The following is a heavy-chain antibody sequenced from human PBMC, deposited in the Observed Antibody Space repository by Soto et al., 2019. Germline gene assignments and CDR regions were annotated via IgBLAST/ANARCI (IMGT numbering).Heavy chain of an antibody. J-gene: IGHJ5*01. CDR3: ARVGGTTVITSARVWFDS. CDR2: IYYSGST. V-gene: IGHV4-39*01. D-gene: IGHD4-17*01. CDR1: GGSIGTTAYY. Sequence: PPDIRSLTYTVSGGSIGTTAYYWGWIRQPPGLDLEWIGSIYYSGSTYNSLSLRSRVTISVDTSENQFSLRMSSVDAADTAIYYCARVGGTTVITSARVWFDSWGRGTLVTVSS.